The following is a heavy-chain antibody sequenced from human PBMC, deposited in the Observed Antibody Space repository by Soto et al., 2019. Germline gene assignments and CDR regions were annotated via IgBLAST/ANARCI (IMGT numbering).Heavy chain of an antibody. Sequence: PSETLSLTCTISGGSISSGGYYWSWIRQHPGKGLEWIGYIYYSGSTYYNPSLKSRVTISVDTSRNQFSLKLSSVTAADTAVYYCARVRSMVRGVITLFDYCGQGTLVTVSS. CDR2: IYYSGST. V-gene: IGHV4-31*03. CDR3: ARVRSMVRGVITLFDY. D-gene: IGHD3-10*01. J-gene: IGHJ4*02. CDR1: GGSISSGGYY.